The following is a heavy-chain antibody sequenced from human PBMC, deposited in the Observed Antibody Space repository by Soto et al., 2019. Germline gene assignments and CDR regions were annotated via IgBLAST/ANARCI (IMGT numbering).Heavy chain of an antibody. D-gene: IGHD3-10*01. CDR2: ISYDESNK. V-gene: IGHV3-30*18. Sequence: PGGSLRLSCAASGFTFSSYGMHWVRQAPGKGLEWVAVISYDESNKYYADFVKGRFTISRDNSKNTLFLQMNSLRAEDTAVYYCSKAVRPSITMVRGVRFGTDYWGQGTLVTVSS. CDR1: GFTFSSYG. J-gene: IGHJ4*02. CDR3: SKAVRPSITMVRGVRFGTDY.